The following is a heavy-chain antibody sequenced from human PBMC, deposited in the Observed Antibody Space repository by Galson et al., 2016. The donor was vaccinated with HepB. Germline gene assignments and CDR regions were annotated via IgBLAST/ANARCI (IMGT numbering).Heavy chain of an antibody. D-gene: IGHD2-2*01. CDR3: TRELKPSAIDY. CDR1: GFMFTNYA. V-gene: IGHV3-33*01. J-gene: IGHJ4*02. CDR2: IWYDGSNK. Sequence: SLRLSCAASGFMFTNYAIHWVRQAPGKGLEWVAVIWYDGSNKYYADSVKGRFPLSRDHSKYTLLLQMNSLRVDDTAVYYCTRELKPSAIDYWGQGTLVTVSS.